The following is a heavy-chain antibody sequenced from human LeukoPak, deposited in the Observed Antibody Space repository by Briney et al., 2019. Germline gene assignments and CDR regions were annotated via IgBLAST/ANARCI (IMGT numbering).Heavy chain of an antibody. CDR2: IYYSGST. CDR3: ASAPRQGSIGGLDY. Sequence: KSSETLSLTCTVSGGSISSSSYYWGWIRQPPGNGLEWIGSIYYSGSTYYNPSLRSRVTISVDTSKNHFSLKLSSVTAADTALYYCASAPRQGSIGGLDYWGQGTLVTVSS. D-gene: IGHD3-16*01. V-gene: IGHV4-39*02. CDR1: GGSISSSSYY. J-gene: IGHJ4*02.